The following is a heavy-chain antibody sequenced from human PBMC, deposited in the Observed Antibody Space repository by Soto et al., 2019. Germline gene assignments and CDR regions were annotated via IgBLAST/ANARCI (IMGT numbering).Heavy chain of an antibody. Sequence: KASETLSLTCSVSGASISGGNYYWTWIRQPPGKALEWIGCVSSGGSTFYNPSLQGQITISLDTSKNLFSLRLKSVSAADTAVHYCARRGGYSYGSPFAYWGQGDLVTVSS. J-gene: IGHJ4*02. D-gene: IGHD5-18*01. CDR1: GASISGGNYY. CDR3: ARRGGYSYGSPFAY. CDR2: VSSGGST. V-gene: IGHV4-30-4*01.